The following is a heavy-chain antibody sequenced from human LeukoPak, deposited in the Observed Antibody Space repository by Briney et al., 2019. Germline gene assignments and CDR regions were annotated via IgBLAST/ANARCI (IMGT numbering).Heavy chain of an antibody. V-gene: IGHV1-24*01. CDR2: FDPEDGET. Sequence: ASVKVSCKVSGYTLTELSMHWVRQAPGKGLEWMGGFDPEDGETIYAQKFQGRVTMTEDTSTDTAYMELSSLRSEDTAVYYCTTITGERTGGRYYYYMDVWGKGTTVTVSS. D-gene: IGHD3-16*01. CDR1: GYTLTELS. CDR3: TTITGERTGGRYYYYMDV. J-gene: IGHJ6*03.